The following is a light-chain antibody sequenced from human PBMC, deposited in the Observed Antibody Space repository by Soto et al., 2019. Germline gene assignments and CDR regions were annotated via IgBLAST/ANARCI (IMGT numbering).Light chain of an antibody. CDR1: QSVSSGY. Sequence: DMVLTQSPGTLSLSPGEGATLSCRASQSVSSGYLAWYQQKPGQAPRLLIYGASIRATAIPDRFSSRGSGTDFTLTISSLQPDDFATYYCQQYNSYSPATFGQGTKVDIK. J-gene: IGKJ1*01. CDR2: GAS. V-gene: IGKV3-20*01. CDR3: QQYNSYSPAT.